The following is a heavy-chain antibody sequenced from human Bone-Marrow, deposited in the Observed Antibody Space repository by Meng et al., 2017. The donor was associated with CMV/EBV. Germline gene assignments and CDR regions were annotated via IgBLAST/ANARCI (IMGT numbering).Heavy chain of an antibody. CDR3: ATTYYYDDTDYP. V-gene: IGHV3-7*01. J-gene: IGHJ5*02. D-gene: IGHD3-22*01. CDR2: INQHGSEN. CDR1: GFAFSNYW. Sequence: GGSLRLSCAASGFAFSNYWMTWIRQAPGKGLEWVGNINQHGSENQYADSVRGRFTISRDNARNSVYLQMNTLRAEDTAVYYCATTYYYDDTDYPSGQGTLVPVSS.